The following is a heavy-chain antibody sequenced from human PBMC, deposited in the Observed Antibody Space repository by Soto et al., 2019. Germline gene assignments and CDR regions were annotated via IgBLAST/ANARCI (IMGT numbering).Heavy chain of an antibody. CDR3: ARNPWRLAKFDF. CDR1: GDSISSGSYY. Sequence: QVQLQESGPGLVKPSQTLSLICTVSGDSISSGSYYWSWIRQYPGKGLEWVGSIYFRGNTFYNPSLKSRLTLTVDTSANQFFLGLSSVIDADTGVYFCARNPWRLAKFDFWGQGILVTVSS. D-gene: IGHD2-21*02. J-gene: IGHJ4*02. V-gene: IGHV4-31*03. CDR2: IYFRGNT.